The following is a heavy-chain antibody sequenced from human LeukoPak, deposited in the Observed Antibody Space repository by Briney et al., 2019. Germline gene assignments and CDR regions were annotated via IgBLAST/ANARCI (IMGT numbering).Heavy chain of an antibody. Sequence: GGSLRLSCAASGFTFSDYYMSWLRQAPGKGLEGVSYISSSGSTIYYADSVKGRFTISRDNAKNSLYLQMNSLRAEDTAVYYCARTSRRYSYGDYWGQGTLVTVSS. CDR2: ISSSGSTI. J-gene: IGHJ4*02. CDR1: GFTFSDYY. V-gene: IGHV3-11*04. D-gene: IGHD5-18*01. CDR3: ARTSRRYSYGDY.